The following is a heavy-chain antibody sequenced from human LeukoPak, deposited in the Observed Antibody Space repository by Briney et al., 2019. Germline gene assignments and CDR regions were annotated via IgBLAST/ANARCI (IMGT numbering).Heavy chain of an antibody. CDR1: GGSFSGYY. Sequence: SETLSLTCAVYGGSFSGYYWSWIRQPPGKGLEWIGEINHSGSTNYNPSLKSRVTISVDTSKNQFSLKLSSVTAADTAVSYCARGWYYDAYWGQGTLVTVSS. D-gene: IGHD3-22*01. V-gene: IGHV4-34*01. CDR3: ARGWYYDAY. J-gene: IGHJ4*02. CDR2: INHSGST.